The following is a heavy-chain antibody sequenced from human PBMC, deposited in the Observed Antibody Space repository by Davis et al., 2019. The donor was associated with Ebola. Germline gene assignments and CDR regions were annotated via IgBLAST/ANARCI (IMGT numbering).Heavy chain of an antibody. CDR3: ARVGYGDSWRWLDP. Sequence: GESLKISCAASGFTFSTYAMSWVRQAPGKGLEWVSRIKSGGSSTNYADSVKGRFTVSRDNAKNTLYLQMNSLRAEDTAVYYCARVGYGDSWRWLDPWGQGTLVTVSS. CDR1: GFTFSTYA. D-gene: IGHD4-17*01. J-gene: IGHJ5*02. CDR2: IKSGGSST. V-gene: IGHV3-74*01.